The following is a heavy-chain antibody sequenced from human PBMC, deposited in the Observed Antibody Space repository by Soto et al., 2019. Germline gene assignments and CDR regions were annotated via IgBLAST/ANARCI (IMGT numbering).Heavy chain of an antibody. J-gene: IGHJ6*02. D-gene: IGHD3-10*01. CDR3: SRAGAGGGPLPKHFYHYGMDV. V-gene: IGHV3-21*01. Sequence: PGGSLRLSCTASGFNFNYYSMNWIRQAPGKGLEWVSSISSSSGYIYYVDSVKGRFTISRDNAQNSLFLQMSSLRAEDTAVYYCSRAGAGGGPLPKHFYHYGMDVWGQGTRVPVS. CDR1: GFNFNYYS. CDR2: ISSSSGYI.